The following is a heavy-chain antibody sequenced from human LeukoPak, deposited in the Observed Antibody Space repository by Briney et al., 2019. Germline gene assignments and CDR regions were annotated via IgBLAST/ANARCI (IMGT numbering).Heavy chain of an antibody. J-gene: IGHJ3*02. Sequence: SETLSLTCAVYGGSFSGYYWSWIRQPPGKGLEWIGEINHSGSTNYNPYLKSRITISVATYKNQFPLKLSPVTVAATALYFCARTRAPELLWFGELSIDAFDIWGKGTRVTVSS. V-gene: IGHV4-34*01. CDR2: INHSGST. CDR3: ARTRAPELLWFGELSIDAFDI. CDR1: GGSFSGYY. D-gene: IGHD3-10*01.